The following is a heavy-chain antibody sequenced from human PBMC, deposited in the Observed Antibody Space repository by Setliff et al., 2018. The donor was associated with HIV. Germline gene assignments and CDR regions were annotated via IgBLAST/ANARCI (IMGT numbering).Heavy chain of an antibody. Sequence: GGSLRLSCAASGFTFSNSAMHWVRQAPGKGLGWVAGISYDGSNKYYTDSVKGRFTISRGDTKNSLYLQMNSLRAEDTAVYYCARDLSPGITAPLDYWGQGTLVTVSS. CDR3: ARDLSPGITAPLDY. CDR2: ISYDGSNK. D-gene: IGHD6-13*01. V-gene: IGHV3-30*04. J-gene: IGHJ4*02. CDR1: GFTFSNSA.